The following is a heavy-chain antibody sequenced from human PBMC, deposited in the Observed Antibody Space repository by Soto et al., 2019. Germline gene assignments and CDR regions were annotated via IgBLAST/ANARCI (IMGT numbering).Heavy chain of an antibody. D-gene: IGHD3-10*02. J-gene: IGHJ3*02. V-gene: IGHV4-39*01. CDR2: IYFSGST. CDR3: ARHCSSCNPSNDAFDI. Sequence: QLQLQESGPGLVKPSETLSLTCTVSGGSISSSSYYWGWIRQPPGKGLEWIVSIYFSGSTYYNPSLTSRVTISVDTSKNQFFLKLSSVTAADSAVYSCARHCSSCNPSNDAFDIWGQGTIVTVTS. CDR1: GGSISSSSYY.